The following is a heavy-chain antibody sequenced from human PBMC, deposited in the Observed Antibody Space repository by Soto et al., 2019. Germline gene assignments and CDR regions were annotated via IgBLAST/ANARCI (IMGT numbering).Heavy chain of an antibody. J-gene: IGHJ4*02. CDR1: GGSISSYY. D-gene: IGHD3-10*01. Sequence: PSETLSLTCTVSGGSISSYYWSWIRQPPGNGLEWIGYIYYSGSTNYNPSLKSRVTISVDTSKNQFSLKLSSVTAADTAVYYCARSITPMVRGVIKGLYYFDYWGQGTLVTVSS. V-gene: IGHV4-59*08. CDR3: ARSITPMVRGVIKGLYYFDY. CDR2: IYYSGST.